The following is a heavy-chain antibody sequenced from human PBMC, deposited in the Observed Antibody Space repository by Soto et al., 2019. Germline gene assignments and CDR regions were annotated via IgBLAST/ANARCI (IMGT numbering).Heavy chain of an antibody. CDR2: IYHSGST. CDR1: GYSISSGYY. Sequence: SETLSLTCAVSGYSISSGYYWGWIRQPPGKGLEWIGSIYHSGSTYYNPSLKSRVTISVDTSKNQFSLKLSSVTAADTAVYYCARDLSGTPIVVVTAGMDVWGQGXTVTVYS. D-gene: IGHD2-21*02. CDR3: ARDLSGTPIVVVTAGMDV. J-gene: IGHJ6*02. V-gene: IGHV4-38-2*02.